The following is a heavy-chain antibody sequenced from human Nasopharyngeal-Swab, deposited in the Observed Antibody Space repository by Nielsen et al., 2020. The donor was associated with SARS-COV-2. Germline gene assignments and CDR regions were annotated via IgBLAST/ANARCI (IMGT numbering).Heavy chain of an antibody. CDR2: IKHDGSAK. CDR1: GFTFSSYW. V-gene: IGHV3-7*01. CDR3: ARHYDFWSGYYNSHFYGMDV. D-gene: IGHD3-3*01. J-gene: IGHJ6*02. Sequence: GESLKISCAASGFTFSSYWMTWVRQAPGKGLEWGANIKHDGSAKYYADSVKGRFTISRDKAKSSLHLQMNSLRAEDTAVYYCARHYDFWSGYYNSHFYGMDVWGQGTTVTVSS.